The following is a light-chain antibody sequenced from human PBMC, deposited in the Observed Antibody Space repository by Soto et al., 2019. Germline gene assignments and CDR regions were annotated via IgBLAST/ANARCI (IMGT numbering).Light chain of an antibody. CDR1: QSFRGL. CDR2: DAY. V-gene: IGKV3-11*01. J-gene: IGKJ5*01. CDR3: QQRHMWPIT. Sequence: EFVLTQAPVTLPLSPGERATLSCRASQSFRGLLAWYQQKPGQAPRLLIYDAYNRATGIPPRFSGSGSGTDFTLTISSLEPEDSAVYYCQQRHMWPITFGQGTRLEIK.